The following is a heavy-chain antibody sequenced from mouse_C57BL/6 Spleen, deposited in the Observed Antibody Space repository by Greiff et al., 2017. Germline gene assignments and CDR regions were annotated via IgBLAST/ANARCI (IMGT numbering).Heavy chain of an antibody. D-gene: IGHD2-3*01. Sequence: VQLQQPGAELVKPGASVKLSCKASGYTFTSYWMHWVKQRPGQGLEWIGMIHPNSGSTNYNEKFKSKATLTVDKSSSTAYMQLSSLTSEDSAVYYCARLEGNDGYYYFDYWGQGTTLTVSS. V-gene: IGHV1-64*01. J-gene: IGHJ2*01. CDR1: GYTFTSYW. CDR2: IHPNSGST. CDR3: ARLEGNDGYYYFDY.